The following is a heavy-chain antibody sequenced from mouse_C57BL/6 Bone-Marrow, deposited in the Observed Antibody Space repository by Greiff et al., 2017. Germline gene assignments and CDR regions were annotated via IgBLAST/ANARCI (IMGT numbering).Heavy chain of an antibody. J-gene: IGHJ4*01. CDR3: ARNLYYSNPYYYAMDY. V-gene: IGHV5-17*01. D-gene: IGHD2-5*01. Sequence: EVQLVESGGGLVKPGGSLKLSCAASRFTFSDYGMHWVRQAPEKGLEWVAYISSGSSTIYYADTVKGRFTIARDNAKNTLFLQMTSLRSEDTAMYYCARNLYYSNPYYYAMDYWGQGTSVTVSS. CDR1: RFTFSDYG. CDR2: ISSGSSTI.